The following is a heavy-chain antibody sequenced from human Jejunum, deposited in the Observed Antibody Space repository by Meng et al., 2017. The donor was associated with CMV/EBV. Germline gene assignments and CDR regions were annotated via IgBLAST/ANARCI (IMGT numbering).Heavy chain of an antibody. Sequence: GSISNYDETWIRQPPGKGLEWIAYIYNSVNTNYNPSLKSRVTISADTSQNQFSLKLTSATAADTAVYYCARGPRYCSGTNCYTHDYWGQGGLVTVSS. V-gene: IGHV4-59*01. CDR3: ARGPRYCSGTNCYTHDY. CDR1: GSISNYD. D-gene: IGHD2-2*02. J-gene: IGHJ4*02. CDR2: IYNSVNT.